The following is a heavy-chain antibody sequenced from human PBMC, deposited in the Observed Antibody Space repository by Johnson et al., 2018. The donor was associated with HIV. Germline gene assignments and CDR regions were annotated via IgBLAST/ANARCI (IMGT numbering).Heavy chain of an antibody. J-gene: IGHJ3*01. D-gene: IGHD4-17*01. CDR3: SRDPLTLTTTLDAFDL. CDR1: GFTVSSNY. CDR2: IYSAGSA. V-gene: IGHV3-53*01. Sequence: EVQLVESGGGLIQPGGSLRLSCAASGFTVSSNYMSWVRQAPGKGLEWVSVIYSAGSAYYADSVQGRFTISRDNAKNSLYLQMNNLRAEDTAVYYCSRDPLTLTTTLDAFDLWGQGTMVTVSS.